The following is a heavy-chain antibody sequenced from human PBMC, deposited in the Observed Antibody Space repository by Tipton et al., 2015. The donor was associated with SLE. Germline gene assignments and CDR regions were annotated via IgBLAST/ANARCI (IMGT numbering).Heavy chain of an antibody. J-gene: IGHJ2*01. CDR3: ARRGITIFGVVTSWYFDL. CDR1: GGSFSGYY. D-gene: IGHD3-3*01. V-gene: IGHV4-34*01. Sequence: TLSLTCAVYGGSFSGYYWSWIRQPPGKGLEWIAEINHSGSTNYNPSLKSRVTISVDTSKNHFSLKLSSVTAADTAVYYCARRGITIFGVVTSWYFDLWGRGTLVTVSS. CDR2: INHSGST.